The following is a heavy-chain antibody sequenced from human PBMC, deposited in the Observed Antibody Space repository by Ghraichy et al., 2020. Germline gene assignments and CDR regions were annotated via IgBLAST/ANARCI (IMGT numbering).Heavy chain of an antibody. J-gene: IGHJ2*01. CDR2: INHSGST. Sequence: SETLSLTCAVYGGSFSGYYWSWIRQPPGKGLEWIGEINHSGSTNYNPSLKSRVTISVDTSKNQFSLKLSSVTAADTAVYYCARGRGRWWSNWYFDLWGRGTLVTVSS. V-gene: IGHV4-34*01. CDR1: GGSFSGYY. D-gene: IGHD2-15*01. CDR3: ARGRGRWWSNWYFDL.